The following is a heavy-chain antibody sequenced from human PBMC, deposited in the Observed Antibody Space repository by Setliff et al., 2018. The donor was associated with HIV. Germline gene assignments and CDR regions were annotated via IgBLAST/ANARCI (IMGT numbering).Heavy chain of an antibody. D-gene: IGHD3-10*01. CDR2: IKQDGSEK. J-gene: IGHJ4*02. Sequence: GESLKISCAASGFTFSTYWMSWVRQAPGKGLEWVANIKQDGSEKYYVDSVKGRFTISRDNAKNSLYLQMTSLRAEDTAVYYCASVLRYYGSGSYPFGYWGQGTLVTVSS. CDR1: GFTFSTYW. CDR3: ASVLRYYGSGSYPFGY. V-gene: IGHV3-7*01.